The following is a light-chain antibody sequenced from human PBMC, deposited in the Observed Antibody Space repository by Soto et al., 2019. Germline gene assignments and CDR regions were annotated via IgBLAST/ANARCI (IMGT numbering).Light chain of an antibody. J-gene: IGKJ5*01. CDR1: HDISTF. V-gene: IGKV1-9*01. CDR2: EAS. CDR3: QQLYTLTFT. Sequence: DIQLTQSPSLLSASIGDRVTITCRASHDISTFLAWYQQKPGKAPNLLIYEASTLQSGVPSRFSGSGSGTEFNLTISGLLTEDFAAYQCQQLYTLTFTFGQGTRLEIK.